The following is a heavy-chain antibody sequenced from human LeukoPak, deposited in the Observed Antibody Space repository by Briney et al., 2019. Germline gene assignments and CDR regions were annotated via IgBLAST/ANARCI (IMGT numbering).Heavy chain of an antibody. V-gene: IGHV4-30-2*01. CDR2: IYHSGST. Sequence: PSETLSLTCTVSGGSISSGGYYWSWIWQPPGKGLEWIGYIYHSGSTYYNPSLKSRVTISVDRSKNQFSLKLNSVTAADTAVYYCARVYSSGSRAFQHWGQGTLVTVSS. CDR1: GGSISSGGYY. D-gene: IGHD6-19*01. J-gene: IGHJ1*01. CDR3: ARVYSSGSRAFQH.